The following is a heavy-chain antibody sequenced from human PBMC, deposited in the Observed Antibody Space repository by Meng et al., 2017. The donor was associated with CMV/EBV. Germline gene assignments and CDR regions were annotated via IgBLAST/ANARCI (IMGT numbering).Heavy chain of an antibody. D-gene: IGHD6-13*01. CDR2: ISYDGSNK. CDR1: GFTFSSYA. V-gene: IGHV3-30-3*01. Sequence: GESLKISCAASGFTFSSYAMHWVRQAPGKGLEWVAVISYDGSNKYYADSVKGRFTISRDNSKNTLYLQMNSLRAEDTAVYYCARDKRRARERQQLLSAYYYYGMDVWGQGTTVTVSS. CDR3: ARDKRRARERQQLLSAYYYYGMDV. J-gene: IGHJ6*02.